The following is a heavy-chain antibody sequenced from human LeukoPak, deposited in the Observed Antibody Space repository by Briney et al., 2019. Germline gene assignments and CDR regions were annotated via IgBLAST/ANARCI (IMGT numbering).Heavy chain of an antibody. V-gene: IGHV1-18*01. CDR1: GYTFTSYD. D-gene: IGHD6-13*01. CDR3: ARPPRPGIPAAAI. J-gene: IGHJ3*02. CDR2: MSTYSGDT. Sequence: GASVKVSCKASGYTFTSYDINWVRQATGQGLEWMGWMSTYSGDTFYARKFQGRVTMTTDTSTSTAYMELRSLRYDDTAVYYCARPPRPGIPAAAIWGQGTMVTVSS.